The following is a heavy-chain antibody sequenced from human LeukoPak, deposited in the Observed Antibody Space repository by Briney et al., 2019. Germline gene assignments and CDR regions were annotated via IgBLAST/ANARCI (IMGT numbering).Heavy chain of an antibody. CDR1: GGSFSGYY. V-gene: IGHV4-34*01. Sequence: PSETLSLTCAVYGGSFSGYYWSWIRQPPGKGLEWIGEINHSGSTNYNPSLKSRVTISVDTSKNQFSLKLSSVTAADTAVYYCARVPLYITGTTGWFDPWGQGTLVTVSS. CDR3: ARVPLYITGTTGWFDP. CDR2: INHSGST. D-gene: IGHD1-7*01. J-gene: IGHJ5*02.